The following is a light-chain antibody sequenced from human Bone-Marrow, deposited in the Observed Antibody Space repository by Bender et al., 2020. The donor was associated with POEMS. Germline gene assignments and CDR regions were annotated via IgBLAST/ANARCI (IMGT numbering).Light chain of an antibody. J-gene: IGLJ7*01. CDR3: AAWDDSLSDAL. Sequence: QSVLTQPPSTSETPGQRVTIFCSGGSSNIGSNHVYWYQHFPGTAPKLLIYRSNQRPSGVPDRFSASKSGTSGSLAISGLQAEDEGDYYCAAWDDSLSDALFGGGTQLTVL. V-gene: IGLV1-47*01. CDR1: SSNIGSNH. CDR2: RSN.